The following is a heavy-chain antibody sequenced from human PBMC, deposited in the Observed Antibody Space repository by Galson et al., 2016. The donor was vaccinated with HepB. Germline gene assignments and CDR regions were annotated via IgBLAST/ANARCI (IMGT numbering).Heavy chain of an antibody. CDR3: AKEGAGVGSTSWTYYYYSGLDV. CDR2: ISWNGGSI. D-gene: IGHD2-2*01. J-gene: IGHJ6*02. Sequence: SLRLSCAASGFTFDDYAMHWVRQIPGKGLQWVSGISWNGGSIGYADPVKGRFSISRDNAKNSLYLQMNSLRTEDTALYYCAKEGAGVGSTSWTYYYYSGLDVWGQGTTVTVSS. CDR1: GFTFDDYA. V-gene: IGHV3-9*01.